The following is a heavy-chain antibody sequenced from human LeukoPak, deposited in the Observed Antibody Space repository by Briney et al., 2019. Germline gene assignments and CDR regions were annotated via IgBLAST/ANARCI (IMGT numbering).Heavy chain of an antibody. Sequence: HPGGSLRLSCAASGFTFSSYAMSWVRQAPGKGLEWVSAISGSGRSTYYAASVKGRFTISRDNSKNTLYLQMNSLRAEDTAVYYCANHALRIAAAGPYGMDVWGKGTGVTVSS. CDR1: GFTFSSYA. V-gene: IGHV3-23*01. D-gene: IGHD6-13*01. CDR3: ANHALRIAAAGPYGMDV. J-gene: IGHJ6*04. CDR2: ISGSGRST.